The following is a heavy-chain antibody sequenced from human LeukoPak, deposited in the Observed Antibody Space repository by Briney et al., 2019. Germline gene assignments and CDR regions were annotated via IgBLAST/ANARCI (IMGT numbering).Heavy chain of an antibody. CDR2: IFSNGDT. CDR1: EFTVSRNY. D-gene: IGHD5-24*01. V-gene: IGHV3-53*01. J-gene: IGHJ4*02. CDR3: TRDQMNY. Sequence: PGGFLTLSCTASEFTVSRNYMLWVRQAPGKGLEWVSLIFSNGDTHYADSVKGRLTISRDTSKNTVSLQMNSLRVEDTAMYYCTRDQMNYWGQGTLVTVSS.